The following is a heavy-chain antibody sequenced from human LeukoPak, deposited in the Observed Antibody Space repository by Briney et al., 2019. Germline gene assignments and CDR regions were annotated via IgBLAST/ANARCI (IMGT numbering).Heavy chain of an antibody. J-gene: IGHJ6*03. CDR3: ARVELLMYYYYYYMDV. Sequence: ASVKVSCKASGYTFTSYAMHWVRQAPGQRLEWMGWINAGNGNTNYAQKLQGRVTMTTDTSTSTAYMELRSLRSDDTAVYYCARVELLMYYYYYYMDVWGKGTTVTVSS. V-gene: IGHV1-3*01. D-gene: IGHD1-7*01. CDR1: GYTFTSYA. CDR2: INAGNGNT.